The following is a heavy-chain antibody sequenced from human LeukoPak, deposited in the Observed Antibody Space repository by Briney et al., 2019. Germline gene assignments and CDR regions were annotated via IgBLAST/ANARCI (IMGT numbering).Heavy chain of an antibody. CDR3: AKTGGSSGWYGDYFDY. CDR2: ISGDGGST. V-gene: IGHV3-43*02. Sequence: GGSLRLSCAASGFTFDDYDMHWVRQAPGKGLEWVSLISGDGGSTYYADSVKGRFTISRDNSKNSLYLQMNSLRTEDTALYYCAKTGGSSGWYGDYFDYWGQGTLVTVSS. J-gene: IGHJ4*02. CDR1: GFTFDDYD. D-gene: IGHD6-19*01.